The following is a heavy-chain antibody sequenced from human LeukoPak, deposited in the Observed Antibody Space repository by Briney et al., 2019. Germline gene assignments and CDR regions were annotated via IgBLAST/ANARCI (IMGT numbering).Heavy chain of an antibody. CDR1: GYTFTSYG. J-gene: IGHJ3*02. Sequence: GASVRVSCKASGYTFTSYGISWVRQAPGQGLEWMGWINPNSGGTNYAQKFQGRVTMTRDTSISTAYMELSRLRSDDTAVYYCARVAGIAVAEAFDIWGQGTMVTVSS. V-gene: IGHV1-2*02. CDR3: ARVAGIAVAEAFDI. D-gene: IGHD6-19*01. CDR2: INPNSGGT.